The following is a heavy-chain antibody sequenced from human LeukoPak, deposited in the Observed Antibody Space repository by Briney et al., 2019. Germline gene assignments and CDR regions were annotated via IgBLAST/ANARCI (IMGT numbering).Heavy chain of an antibody. Sequence: GESLKISCAASGFTFSSYAMSWVRQAPEKGLEWVSGISGSGGSTYYADSVKGRFTISRDNSKNTLYLQMNSLRAEDTAEYYCAKASGGSGYYTTFDNWGQGTLVTVSS. V-gene: IGHV3-23*01. CDR2: ISGSGGST. J-gene: IGHJ4*02. D-gene: IGHD3-3*01. CDR1: GFTFSSYA. CDR3: AKASGGSGYYTTFDN.